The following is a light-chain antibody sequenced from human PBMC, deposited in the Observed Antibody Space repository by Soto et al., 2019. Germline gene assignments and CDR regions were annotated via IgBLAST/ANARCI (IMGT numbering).Light chain of an antibody. Sequence: QCVLTQPPSGSGAPGQRVTISCTGSSSNIGSGYDVHWYQQLPGTAPKLLIYGNTNRPSGVPDRFSGSKSGTSASLAITGLQAEDEADYYCQSYDSSLSDWVFGGGTKLTVL. CDR1: SSNIGSGYD. V-gene: IGLV1-40*01. CDR2: GNT. J-gene: IGLJ3*02. CDR3: QSYDSSLSDWV.